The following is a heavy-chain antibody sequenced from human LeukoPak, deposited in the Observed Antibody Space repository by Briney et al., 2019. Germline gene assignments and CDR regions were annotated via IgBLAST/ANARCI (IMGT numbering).Heavy chain of an antibody. CDR1: GFTFSSYA. V-gene: IGHV3-23*01. CDR2: FSGSGGTT. CDR3: AKVGDNWYYFDY. Sequence: GGSLRLSCAASGFTFSSYAMSWVRQAPGKGLEWVSGFSGSGGTTYYADSVKGRFTISRDNSKNTLYLQMNSLRAEDTAIYYCAKVGDNWYYFDYWGQRTLVSASS. J-gene: IGHJ4*02. D-gene: IGHD1-20*01.